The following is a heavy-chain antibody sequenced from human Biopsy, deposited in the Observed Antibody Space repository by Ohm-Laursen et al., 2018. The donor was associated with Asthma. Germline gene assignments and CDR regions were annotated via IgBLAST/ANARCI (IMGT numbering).Heavy chain of an antibody. J-gene: IGHJ3*02. Sequence: SLRLSCAASVFVFSQRGMHWVRQGPGKGLEWVALVSSDGHNKYYEDSVKGRFTISRDNSRNRLYLQINRLTVEDSAVYFCARQSGQDYGDSSGFDIWGQGTKVAVSS. CDR3: ARQSGQDYGDSSGFDI. CDR2: VSSDGHNK. CDR1: VFVFSQRG. V-gene: IGHV3-30*03. D-gene: IGHD3-22*01.